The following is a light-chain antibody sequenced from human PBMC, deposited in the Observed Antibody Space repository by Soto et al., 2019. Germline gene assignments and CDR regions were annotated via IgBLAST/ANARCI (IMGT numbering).Light chain of an antibody. CDR2: DVS. CDR1: SSDVGGYNY. V-gene: IGLV2-14*04. CDR3: SSYTSSSTLA. Sequence: TGTSSDVGGYNYVSWYQQHPGKAPKLMIYDVSNRPSGVSNRFSGSKSGNTASLTISGLQAEDEADYYCSSYTSSSTLAFGGGTKVTVL. J-gene: IGLJ2*01.